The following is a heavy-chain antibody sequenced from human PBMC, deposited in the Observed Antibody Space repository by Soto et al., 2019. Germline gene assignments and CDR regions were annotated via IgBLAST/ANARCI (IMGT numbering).Heavy chain of an antibody. Sequence: SETLSLTCIVSGGSIGTGPYYWTWIRQHPKRGLEWIGYIYYSGVAFYNPSLKSRFNLSVDTSKNQFSLKLNSVTAADTAVYYCAAEIYLGGNCCQFDYWGQGTPVTVSS. J-gene: IGHJ4*02. CDR1: GGSIGTGPYY. D-gene: IGHD2-21*02. CDR2: IYYSGVA. V-gene: IGHV4-31*03. CDR3: AAEIYLGGNCCQFDY.